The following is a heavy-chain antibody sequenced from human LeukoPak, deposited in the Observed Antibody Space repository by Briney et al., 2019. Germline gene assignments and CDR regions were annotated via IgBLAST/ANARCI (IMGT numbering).Heavy chain of an antibody. V-gene: IGHV3-66*01. CDR2: IYSGGST. CDR1: GFTVSSNY. CDR3: ARDLRAAAGYDAFDI. J-gene: IGHJ3*02. Sequence: PGGSLRLSCAASGFTVSSNYMSWVRQAPGKGLEWVSVIYSGGSTYYADSVKGRFTISRDNSKNTLYLQMNSLRAEDTAVYYCARDLRAAAGYDAFDIWGQGTMVTVSS. D-gene: IGHD6-13*01.